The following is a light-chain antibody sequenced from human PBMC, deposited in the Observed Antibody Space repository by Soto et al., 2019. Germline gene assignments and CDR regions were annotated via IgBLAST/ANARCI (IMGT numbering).Light chain of an antibody. CDR1: NIGSKT. J-gene: IGLJ1*01. V-gene: IGLV3-21*02. CDR3: QVWDVSTVHYV. CDR2: DDS. Sequence: SYELTQPTSMSVAPGQTARITCGGNNIGSKTVHWYQQKAGQAPVLVVYDDSDRPSGIPERFSGSNSGNTATLTISRVEAGDEADYYCQVWDVSTVHYVFGTGTKVTV.